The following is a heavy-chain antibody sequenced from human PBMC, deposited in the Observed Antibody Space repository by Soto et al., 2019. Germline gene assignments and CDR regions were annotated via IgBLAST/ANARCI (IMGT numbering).Heavy chain of an antibody. CDR1: GFTFSNAW. J-gene: IGHJ4*02. Sequence: EVQLVESGGGLVKPGGSLRLSCAASGFTFSNAWMSWVRQAPGKGLEWVGRIKSKTDGGTTDYAAPVKGRFTISRDDSKTTLYLQMNSLKTEDTAVYYCTTGLYPQLLSPYYFDYWGQGTLVTVSS. V-gene: IGHV3-15*01. CDR3: TTGLYPQLLSPYYFDY. D-gene: IGHD2-2*01. CDR2: IKSKTDGGTT.